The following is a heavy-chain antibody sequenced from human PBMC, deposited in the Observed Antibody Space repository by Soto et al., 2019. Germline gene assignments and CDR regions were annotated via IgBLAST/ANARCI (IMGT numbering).Heavy chain of an antibody. D-gene: IGHD3-22*01. CDR1: GYSFTSYW. CDR2: IDPSDSYT. J-gene: IGHJ3*02. Sequence: GESLKISFKGSGYSFTSYWISWVRQMPGKGLEWMGRIDPSDSYTNYSPSFQGHVTISADKSISTAYLQWSSLKASDTAMYYCASPLGYYDSSGLRRDAFDIWGQGTMVTVSS. V-gene: IGHV5-10-1*01. CDR3: ASPLGYYDSSGLRRDAFDI.